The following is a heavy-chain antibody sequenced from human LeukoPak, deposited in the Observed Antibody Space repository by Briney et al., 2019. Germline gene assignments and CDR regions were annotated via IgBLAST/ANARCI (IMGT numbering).Heavy chain of an antibody. V-gene: IGHV3-23*01. J-gene: IGHJ3*02. CDR3: AKCTVGAADI. Sequence: GGSLRLSCAASGFTFSDYYMSWIRQAPGKGLEWVSAISGSGGSTYYADSVKGRFTISRDNSKNTLYLQMNSLRAEDTAVYYCAKCTVGAADIWGQGTMVTVSS. CDR2: ISGSGGST. CDR1: GFTFSDYY. D-gene: IGHD1-26*01.